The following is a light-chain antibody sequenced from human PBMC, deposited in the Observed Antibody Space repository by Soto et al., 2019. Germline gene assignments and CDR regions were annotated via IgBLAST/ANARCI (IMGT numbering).Light chain of an antibody. CDR1: HYVAASS. CDR3: QQYGNSPIT. CDR2: GAS. V-gene: IGKV3-20*01. J-gene: IGKJ5*01. Sequence: ENVLTQSQDSLSLSLGDRDILSCHHRHYVAASSVAWYQQSRGQAPRLLIYGASSRATGIPDRFSGRGSGTDFTLTINRLEPEDFAVYYCQQYGNSPITFGQGTRLEIK.